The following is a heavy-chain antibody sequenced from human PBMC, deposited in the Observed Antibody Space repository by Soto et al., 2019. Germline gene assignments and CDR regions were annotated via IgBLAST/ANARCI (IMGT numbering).Heavy chain of an antibody. J-gene: IGHJ6*02. D-gene: IGHD3-10*01. CDR2: IIPLFGTT. Sequence: QVQVVQYGVEVRRPGSSVKVSCRASGDTFKNCVISWVRQAPGQGLEWMGGIIPLFGTTDFAQRFQGRLTITTDESTTTGYMELSRLRSEDTATYYCAAELGFGKLSVVWGQVTTVIVSS. CDR1: GDTFKNCV. V-gene: IGHV1-69*01. CDR3: AAELGFGKLSVV.